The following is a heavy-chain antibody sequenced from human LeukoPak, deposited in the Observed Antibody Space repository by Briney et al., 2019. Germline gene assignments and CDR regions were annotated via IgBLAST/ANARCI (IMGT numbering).Heavy chain of an antibody. J-gene: IGHJ4*02. CDR3: ARDSKAGTRPDY. Sequence: ASVKVSCKASGYTFTGYYMHWVRQAPGQGLEWMGRINPNSGGTNYAQKFQGRVTMTRDTSISTAYMELSRLRSDDTAVYYCARDSKAGTRPDYWGQGTLVIVSS. CDR2: INPNSGGT. CDR1: GYTFTGYY. V-gene: IGHV1-2*06.